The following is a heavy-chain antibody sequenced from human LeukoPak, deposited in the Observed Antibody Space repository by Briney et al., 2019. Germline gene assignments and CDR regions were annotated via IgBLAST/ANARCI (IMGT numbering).Heavy chain of an antibody. Sequence: SETLSLTCTVSGGSISSSSYYWGWIRQPPGKGLEWIGSIYYSGSTYYNPSLKSRVTISVDTSKNQFSLKVTSVTAADTAVYYCASRGWYEYFQHWGQGTLVTVSS. CDR3: ASRGWYEYFQH. CDR1: GGSISSSSYY. J-gene: IGHJ1*01. CDR2: IYYSGST. D-gene: IGHD6-19*01. V-gene: IGHV4-39*01.